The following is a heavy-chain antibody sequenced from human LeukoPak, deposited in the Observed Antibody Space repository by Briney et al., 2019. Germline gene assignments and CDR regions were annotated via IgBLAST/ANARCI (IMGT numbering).Heavy chain of an antibody. V-gene: IGHV3-15*01. CDR1: GLTFNNAW. CDR3: TTGGDDNWFDP. J-gene: IGHJ5*02. D-gene: IGHD3-10*01. Sequence: GGSLRLSCAASGLTFNNAWMSWVRQAPGKGLEWVGRIKSKIDGETRDYAAPVKGRFTISRDDSKNTLYLQMNSLKTEDTAVYYCTTGGDDNWFDPWGQGTLVTVSS. CDR2: IKSKIDGETR.